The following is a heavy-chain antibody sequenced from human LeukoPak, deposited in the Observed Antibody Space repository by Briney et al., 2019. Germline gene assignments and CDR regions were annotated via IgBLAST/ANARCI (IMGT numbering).Heavy chain of an antibody. CDR3: AKATASIAARPGFHY. V-gene: IGHV3-33*06. J-gene: IGHJ4*02. CDR2: IWYDGSNK. Sequence: PGGSLRLSCAASGFTFSSYGMHWVRQAPGKGLEWVAVIWYDGSNKYYADSVKGRFTISRDNSKNTLYLQMNSLRAEDTAVYYCAKATASIAARPGFHYWGQGTLVTVSS. CDR1: GFTFSSYG. D-gene: IGHD6-6*01.